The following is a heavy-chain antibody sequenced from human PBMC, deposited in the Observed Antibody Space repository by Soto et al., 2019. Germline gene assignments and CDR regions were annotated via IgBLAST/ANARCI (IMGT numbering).Heavy chain of an antibody. D-gene: IGHD3-3*01. J-gene: IGHJ6*02. CDR3: EKESFRVLEWLFDGMDV. V-gene: IGHV3-30*18. Sequence: GGSLRLSCAASGFTFSSYGMHWVRQAPGKGLEWVAVISCDGSNKYYADSVKVRFTISRDNSKNTLYLQMNSLKAEDTGVYYCEKESFRVLEWLFDGMDVWVQGTKVTVSS. CDR1: GFTFSSYG. CDR2: ISCDGSNK.